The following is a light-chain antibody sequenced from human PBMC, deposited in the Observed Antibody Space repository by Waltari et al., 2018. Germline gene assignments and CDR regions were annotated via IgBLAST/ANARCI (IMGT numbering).Light chain of an antibody. CDR1: QSVSSNY. V-gene: IGKV3-20*01. Sequence: EFVLTQSPVTLSLSPGDRATLSCRASQSVSSNYLTWYQQKPGQAPRLLIYDASSRATGIPDRFSGSGSGTDFTLTISRLESEDFAVYYCQHYSGSSLTFGGGTKVEIK. CDR2: DAS. CDR3: QHYSGSSLT. J-gene: IGKJ4*01.